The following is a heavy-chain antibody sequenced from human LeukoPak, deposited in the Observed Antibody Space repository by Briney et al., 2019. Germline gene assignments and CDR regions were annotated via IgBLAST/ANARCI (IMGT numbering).Heavy chain of an antibody. CDR3: ARATASNWFDP. Sequence: GGSLRLSCVASGFNLNSRWMDWVRQAPGKGLEWVANIKEDGSEKYYVDSVKGRFTISRDNAKNSLYLQMNSLRAEDTAVYYCARATASNWFDPWGQGTLVTVSS. J-gene: IGHJ5*02. CDR2: IKEDGSEK. CDR1: GFNLNSRW. V-gene: IGHV3-7*01. D-gene: IGHD2-21*01.